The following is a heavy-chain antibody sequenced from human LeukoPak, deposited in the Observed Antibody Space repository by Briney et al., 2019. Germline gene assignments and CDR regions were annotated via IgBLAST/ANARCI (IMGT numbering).Heavy chain of an antibody. D-gene: IGHD2-15*01. J-gene: IGHJ4*02. Sequence: PGGSLRLSCAASGFTFSSYAMSWVRQAPGKGLEWVSAISGSGGSTYNADSVKGRFTISRDNSKNTLYLQMNSLRAEDTAVYYCAKDPYFYCSGGSCFIDYWGQGTLVTLSS. CDR3: AKDPYFYCSGGSCFIDY. V-gene: IGHV3-23*01. CDR1: GFTFSSYA. CDR2: ISGSGGST.